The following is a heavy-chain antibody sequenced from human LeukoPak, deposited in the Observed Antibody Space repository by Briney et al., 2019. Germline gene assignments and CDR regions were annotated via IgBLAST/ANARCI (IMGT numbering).Heavy chain of an antibody. CDR2: IYHSGST. V-gene: IGHV4-39*01. D-gene: IGHD2-15*01. Sequence: PSETLSLTCTVSGGSIDSRSYYWDWIRQAPGKGLEWIGTIYHSGSTEYNPSLKSRVAIFVDTSKNQFSLILHSVAAADTAVYYCARRSEFDNTHYHYFDYWGQGALVTVSS. CDR3: ARRSEFDNTHYHYFDY. J-gene: IGHJ4*02. CDR1: GGSIDSRSYY.